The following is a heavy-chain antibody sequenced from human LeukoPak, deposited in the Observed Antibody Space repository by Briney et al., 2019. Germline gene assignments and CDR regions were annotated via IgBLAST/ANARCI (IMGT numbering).Heavy chain of an antibody. CDR2: INVGNGNT. D-gene: IGHD6-13*01. CDR3: ARDRWLGSSWYGSGFDP. CDR1: GYTFTSYA. J-gene: IGHJ5*02. Sequence: ASVKVSCKASGYTFTSYAMHWVRQAPGQRLEWMGWINVGNGNTKYSQKFQGRVTITRDTSASTAYMELSSLRSEDTAVYYCARDRWLGSSWYGSGFDPWGQGTLVTVSS. V-gene: IGHV1-3*01.